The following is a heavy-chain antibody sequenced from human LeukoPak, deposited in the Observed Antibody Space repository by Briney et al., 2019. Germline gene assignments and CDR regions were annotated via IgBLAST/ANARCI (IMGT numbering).Heavy chain of an antibody. D-gene: IGHD6-13*01. V-gene: IGHV1-2*02. CDR1: GYTFSNYA. Sequence: ASVKVSCKASGYTFSNYAISWVRQAPGQGLEWMGWINPNSGGTNYAQKFQGRVTMTRDTSISTAYMELSRLRSDDTAVYYCARDDTYSSSWSRYYYYYGMDVWGQGTTVTVSS. CDR2: INPNSGGT. J-gene: IGHJ6*02. CDR3: ARDDTYSSSWSRYYYYYGMDV.